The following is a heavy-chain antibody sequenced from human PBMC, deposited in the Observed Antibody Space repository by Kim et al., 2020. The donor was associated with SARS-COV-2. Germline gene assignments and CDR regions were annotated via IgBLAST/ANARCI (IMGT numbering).Heavy chain of an antibody. CDR3: ARVLTRWWSYFDH. D-gene: IGHD2-15*01. Sequence: GGSLRLSCAASGFTFSSYSMNWVRQAPGKGLEWISSISSSSSYIYYADSVKGRFTISRDNARASLYLQMNSLRAEDTAVYYCARVLTRWWSYFDHWGQGT. V-gene: IGHV3-21*04. CDR2: ISSSSSYI. J-gene: IGHJ4*02. CDR1: GFTFSSYS.